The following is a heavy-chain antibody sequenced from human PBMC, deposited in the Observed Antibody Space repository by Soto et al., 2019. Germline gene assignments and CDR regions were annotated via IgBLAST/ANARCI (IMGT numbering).Heavy chain of an antibody. V-gene: IGHV4-34*01. J-gene: IGHJ4*02. CDR1: GGSFSGYY. Sequence: QVQLQQWGAGLLKPSETLSLTCAVYGGSFSGYYWSWIRQPPGKGLEWIGEINHSGSTNYNPSLKSRVTISVDTSKNQFSLKLSSVTAADTAVYYCARVGVVAATYCDYWGQGTLVTVSS. D-gene: IGHD2-15*01. CDR3: ARVGVVAATYCDY. CDR2: INHSGST.